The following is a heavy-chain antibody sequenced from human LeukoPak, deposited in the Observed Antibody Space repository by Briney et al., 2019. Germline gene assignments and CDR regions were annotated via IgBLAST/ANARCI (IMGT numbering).Heavy chain of an antibody. Sequence: ASVKVSCKASGYTFTDYYMHWVQQAPGKGLEWMGRVDPEDGETIYAEKFQGRVTITADTSTDTAYMELSSLRSEDTAVYYCATAHIVARPLDYWGQGTLVTVSS. J-gene: IGHJ4*02. CDR1: GYTFTDYY. D-gene: IGHD2-21*01. CDR3: ATAHIVARPLDY. V-gene: IGHV1-69-2*01. CDR2: VDPEDGET.